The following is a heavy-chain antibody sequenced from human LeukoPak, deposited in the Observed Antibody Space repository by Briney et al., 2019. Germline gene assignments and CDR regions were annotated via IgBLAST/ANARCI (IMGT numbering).Heavy chain of an antibody. D-gene: IGHD1-14*01. CDR3: ARGQGGPPNGLDP. J-gene: IGHJ5*02. CDR1: GYSFTSYW. Sequence: GESLKISCKGSGYSFTSYWIAWVRQMPGKGLEWMGIIYPGDSDTRYSPSFQGQVSITVDKSINTAYLQWSSLKASDTAMYYCARGQGGPPNGLDPWDQGTLVTVSS. CDR2: IYPGDSDT. V-gene: IGHV5-51*01.